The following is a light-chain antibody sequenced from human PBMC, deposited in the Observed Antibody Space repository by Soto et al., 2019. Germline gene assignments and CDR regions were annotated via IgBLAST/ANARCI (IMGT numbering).Light chain of an antibody. J-gene: IGKJ2*01. CDR1: QSLLYSSNNNNY. CDR3: QQYYSVPDT. V-gene: IGKV4-1*01. CDR2: WAS. Sequence: DIVMTQSPDSLAVSLGEVATINCKSNQSLLYSSNNNNYLAWYQLKPGQPPRLLIYWASIRESGVPDRFSGGGSGTDFTLTISGLXXXXXXVYYCQQYYSVPDTFGXGXTLEI.